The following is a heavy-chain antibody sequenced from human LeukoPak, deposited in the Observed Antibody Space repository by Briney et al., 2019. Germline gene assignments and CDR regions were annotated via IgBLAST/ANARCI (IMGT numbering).Heavy chain of an antibody. CDR1: GYTFTGYY. V-gene: IGHV1-2*06. Sequence: ASVKVSCKASGYTFTGYYIHWVRQAPGQGLEWMGRINPNSGGTNYAQKFQGRVTMTRDTSISTAYMELSRLTSDDTAVYYCARDHGYIGYAPYYFDYWGQGTLVTVSS. D-gene: IGHD5-12*01. CDR2: INPNSGGT. J-gene: IGHJ4*02. CDR3: ARDHGYIGYAPYYFDY.